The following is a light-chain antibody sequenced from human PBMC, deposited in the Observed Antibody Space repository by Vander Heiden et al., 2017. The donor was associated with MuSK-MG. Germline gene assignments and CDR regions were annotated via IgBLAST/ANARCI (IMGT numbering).Light chain of an antibody. Sequence: DIQMTQSPSSLSASVGDRVTITCRASQRISTYLNWYQQRPGKAPRLLIYAASNLQSGVPSRFSGSGSGTDFTLTINSLQPEDFATYSCQQSYSTPWTFGQGTTVEIK. V-gene: IGKV1-39*01. CDR1: QRISTY. CDR2: AAS. J-gene: IGKJ1*01. CDR3: QQSYSTPWT.